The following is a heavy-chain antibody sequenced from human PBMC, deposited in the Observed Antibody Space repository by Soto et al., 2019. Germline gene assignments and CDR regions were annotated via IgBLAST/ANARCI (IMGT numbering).Heavy chain of an antibody. D-gene: IGHD3-16*01. CDR3: ARNGGGVVYPSGGSWFDP. CDR1: GASVRSYY. Sequence: QVQLHESGPGLVRPSETLSVTCSVSGASVRSYYWSWIRQPPGKGLEWIGYVYYSGTTNYNPSLKSRVTISVDPSKNQVFLKVASVAAADKGVYYLARNGGGVVYPSGGSWFDPLGPGTPVNVSS. J-gene: IGHJ5*02. CDR2: VYYSGTT. V-gene: IGHV4-59*02.